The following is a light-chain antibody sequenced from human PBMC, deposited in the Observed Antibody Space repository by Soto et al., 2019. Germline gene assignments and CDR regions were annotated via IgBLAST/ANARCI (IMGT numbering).Light chain of an antibody. V-gene: IGKV1-5*03. J-gene: IGKJ2*01. Sequence: DIQMTQSPSTLSASVGDRVTITCRASQSISSWLAWYQQKPGKAPKLLIYPASSLESGVPSRFSGSGSGTEFTLTISSLQPDDFATYYRQEYNSHSRYTFGQGTKLEIK. CDR3: QEYNSHSRYT. CDR1: QSISSW. CDR2: PAS.